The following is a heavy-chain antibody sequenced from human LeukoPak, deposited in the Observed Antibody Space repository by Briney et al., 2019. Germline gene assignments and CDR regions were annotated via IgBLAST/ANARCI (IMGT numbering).Heavy chain of an antibody. CDR1: GFTFSSYW. J-gene: IGHJ3*02. V-gene: IGHV3-74*01. CDR3: AKDSAVVTSHSFDI. Sequence: PGGSLRLSCAASGFTFSSYWMHWVRQAPGKGLVWVSRMNNDGSSTIYADSVKGRFTISRDNSKNTLYLQMNSLRAEDTAVYYCAKDSAVVTSHSFDIWGQGTMVTVSS. D-gene: IGHD2-21*02. CDR2: MNNDGSST.